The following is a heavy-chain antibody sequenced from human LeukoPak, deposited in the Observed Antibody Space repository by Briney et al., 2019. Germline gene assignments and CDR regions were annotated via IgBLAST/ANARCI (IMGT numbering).Heavy chain of an antibody. Sequence: ASVKVSCTASEYGFTNYYIHWVRQAPGQGLEWMGAIQFSGGTTTYAQKFQGRVTTTRDTSTNTVYMELNSLRFDDTAVYYCAREGTTTVTKNFDYWGQGTLVTVSS. CDR3: AREGTTTVTKNFDY. D-gene: IGHD4-17*01. V-gene: IGHV1-46*01. CDR2: IQFSGGTT. CDR1: EYGFTNYY. J-gene: IGHJ4*02.